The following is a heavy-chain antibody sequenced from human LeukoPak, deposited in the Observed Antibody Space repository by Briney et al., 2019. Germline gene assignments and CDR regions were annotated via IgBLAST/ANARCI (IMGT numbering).Heavy chain of an antibody. J-gene: IGHJ4*02. CDR3: ARDAAVYCSSTSCPLGY. CDR1: GFTFSSYA. V-gene: IGHV3-21*01. Sequence: GGSLRLSCAASGFTFSSYAMSWVRQAPGKGLEWVSSISSSSSYIYYADSVKGRFTISRDNAKNSLYLQMNSLRAEDTAEYYCARDAAVYCSSTSCPLGYWGQGTLVTVSS. D-gene: IGHD2-2*01. CDR2: ISSSSSYI.